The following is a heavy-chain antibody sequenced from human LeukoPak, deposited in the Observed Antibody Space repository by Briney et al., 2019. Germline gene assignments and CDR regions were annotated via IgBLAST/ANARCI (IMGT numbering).Heavy chain of an antibody. CDR1: GYTLTGYY. CDR2: MNPNSGGT. D-gene: IGHD3-16*02. Sequence: GASVKVSCKASGYTLTGYYMHWVRRAPGQGLEWMGWMNPNSGGTKSAQKFRGRVTMTRDTSISTAYMELSRLTSDDTAMYYCARDKLGLGELSLYDQWGQGTLVTVSS. CDR3: ARDKLGLGELSLYDQ. J-gene: IGHJ5*02. V-gene: IGHV1-2*02.